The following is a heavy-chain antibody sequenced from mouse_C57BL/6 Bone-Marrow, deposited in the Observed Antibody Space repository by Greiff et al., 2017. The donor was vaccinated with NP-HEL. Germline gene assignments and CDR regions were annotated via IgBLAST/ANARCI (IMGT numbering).Heavy chain of an antibody. CDR2: IYPRDGST. D-gene: IGHD2-5*01. CDR3: AKAYYSNYRGFAY. J-gene: IGHJ3*01. CDR1: GYTFTDHT. V-gene: IGHV1-78*01. Sequence: QVQLQQSDAELVKPGASVKISCKVSGYTFTDHTIHWMKQRPEQGLEWIGCIYPRDGSTKYNEKFKGKATLTADKSSSTAYMQLNSLTSEDSAVYFCAKAYYSNYRGFAYWGQGTLVTVSA.